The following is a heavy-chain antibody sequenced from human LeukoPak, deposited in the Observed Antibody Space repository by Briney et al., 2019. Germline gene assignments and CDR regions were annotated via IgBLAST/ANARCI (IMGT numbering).Heavy chain of an antibody. CDR2: ISYDGSNK. J-gene: IGHJ4*02. Sequence: GRSLRLSCAASGFTFSSYAMHWVRLAPGKGLEWVAVISYDGSNKYYADSVKGRFTISRDNSKNTPYLQMNSLRAEDTAVYYCARGAYSGYAPAIDYWGQGTLVTVSS. D-gene: IGHD5-12*01. V-gene: IGHV3-30-3*01. CDR1: GFTFSSYA. CDR3: ARGAYSGYAPAIDY.